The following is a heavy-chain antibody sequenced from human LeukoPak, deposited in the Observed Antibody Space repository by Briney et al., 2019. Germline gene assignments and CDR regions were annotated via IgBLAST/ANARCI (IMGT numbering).Heavy chain of an antibody. CDR1: GGAFSGYY. V-gene: IGHV4-34*12. Sequence: KPSETLSLTCAVYGGAFSGYYWSWICQPPGKGLEWIGGIIHSGSTNYNPSLKSRVTISVDTSKSQFSLKLSSVTAADTAVYYCARARRITIFGVVIRDAFDIWGEGTMVSVSS. CDR2: IIHSGST. J-gene: IGHJ3*02. CDR3: ARARRITIFGVVIRDAFDI. D-gene: IGHD3-3*01.